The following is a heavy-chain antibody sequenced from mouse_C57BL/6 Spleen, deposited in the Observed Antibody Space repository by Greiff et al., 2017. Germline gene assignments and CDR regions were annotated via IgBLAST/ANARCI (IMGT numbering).Heavy chain of an antibody. V-gene: IGHV1-80*01. CDR3: ARGRVTTVVATTNYFDY. D-gene: IGHD1-1*01. J-gene: IGHJ2*01. Sequence: QVQLQQSGAELVKPGASVKISCKASGYAFSSYWMNWVKQRPGKGLEWIGQIYPGDGDTNYNGKFKGKATLTADKSSSTAYMQLSSLTSEDSAVYFCARGRVTTVVATTNYFDYWGQGTTLTGSS. CDR2: IYPGDGDT. CDR1: GYAFSSYW.